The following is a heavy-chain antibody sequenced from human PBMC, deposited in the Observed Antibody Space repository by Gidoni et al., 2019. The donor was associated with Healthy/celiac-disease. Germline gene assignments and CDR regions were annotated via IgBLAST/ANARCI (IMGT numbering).Heavy chain of an antibody. D-gene: IGHD3-16*02. CDR2: ISGSGGST. J-gene: IGHJ4*02. V-gene: IGHV3-23*01. CDR3: AKDDPPRYDYIWGSYRLGSPFDY. Sequence: EVQLLESGGGLVQPGGSLRLSCAASGFTFSSYPISWVPQAPGKGLEWVSAISGSGGSTYYADSVKGRFTISRDNSKNTLYLQMNSLRAEDTAVYYCAKDDPPRYDYIWGSYRLGSPFDYWGQGTLVTVSS. CDR1: GFTFSSYP.